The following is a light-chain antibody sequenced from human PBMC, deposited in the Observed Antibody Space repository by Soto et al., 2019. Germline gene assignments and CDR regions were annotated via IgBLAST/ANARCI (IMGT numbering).Light chain of an antibody. J-gene: IGLJ3*02. CDR3: QSYDSSLSVSGV. V-gene: IGLV1-40*01. Sequence: QSVLTQPPSVSGAPGQRVTISCTGSSSNIGAGYDVHWYQQLPGTAPKLLIYGNSNRPSGVPDRFSGSKSGTSASLAITGLQAEDEADYYCQSYDSSLSVSGVFGGGTKVTVL. CDR1: SSNIGAGYD. CDR2: GNS.